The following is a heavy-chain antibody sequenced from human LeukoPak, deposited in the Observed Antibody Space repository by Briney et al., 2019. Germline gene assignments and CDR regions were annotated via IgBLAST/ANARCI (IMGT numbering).Heavy chain of an antibody. D-gene: IGHD5-12*01. CDR1: GFTFSSYW. Sequence: GGPLRLSCAASGFTFSSYWMHWVRQAPGKGLVWVSRINSDGSSTSYADSVKGRFTISRDNAKNTLYLHMSSLRAEDTAVYYCAKCRGSSGADARPAEYWGQGTLVTVSS. V-gene: IGHV3-74*01. CDR2: INSDGSST. CDR3: AKCRGSSGADARPAEY. J-gene: IGHJ4*02.